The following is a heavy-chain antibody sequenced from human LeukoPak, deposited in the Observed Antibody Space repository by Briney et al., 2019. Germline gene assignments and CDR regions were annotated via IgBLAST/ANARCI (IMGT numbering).Heavy chain of an antibody. D-gene: IGHD6-13*01. CDR2: IIPILGIA. V-gene: IGHV1-69*04. CDR3: ARDYILAAAVFDY. CDR1: GGTFSSYA. Sequence: SVKVSCKASGGTFSSYAISWVRQAPGQGLEWMGRIIPILGIANYAQKFQGRVTITADKSTSTAYMELSSLRSEDTAVYYCARDYILAAAVFDYWGQGTLVTVSS. J-gene: IGHJ4*02.